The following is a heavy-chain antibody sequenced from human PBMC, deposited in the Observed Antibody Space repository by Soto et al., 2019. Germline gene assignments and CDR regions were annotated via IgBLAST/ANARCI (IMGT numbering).Heavy chain of an antibody. D-gene: IGHD3-3*01. CDR2: ISAYNGNT. V-gene: IGHV1-18*04. CDR1: GYTFTSYG. J-gene: IGHJ5*02. CDR3: PRGRRYDFCSDVCFDH. Sequence: ASVKVSCKDSGYTFTSYGISWVRQAPGQGLEWMGWISAYNGNTNYAQKLQGRGTMTTDTSTSTAYMELRSLRSDDTAVYHSPRGRRYDFCSDVCFDHWGQGNPVTIAS.